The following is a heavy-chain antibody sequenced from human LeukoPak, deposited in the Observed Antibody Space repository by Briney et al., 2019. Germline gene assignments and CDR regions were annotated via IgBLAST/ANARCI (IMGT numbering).Heavy chain of an antibody. J-gene: IGHJ3*01. Sequence: TGGSLRLSCAASGFTFSSYAMSRVRQAPGKGLEWVSAISGSGGSTYYADSVKGGFTISRDNSKNTLYLQMNSLRAEDTAVYYCAKDHRSTSCCSVVWGQGTMVTVSS. V-gene: IGHV3-23*01. CDR2: ISGSGGST. CDR1: GFTFSSYA. D-gene: IGHD2-2*01. CDR3: AKDHRSTSCCSVV.